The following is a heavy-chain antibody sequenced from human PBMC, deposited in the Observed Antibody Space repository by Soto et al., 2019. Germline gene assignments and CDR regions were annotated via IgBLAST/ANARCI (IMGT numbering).Heavy chain of an antibody. J-gene: IGHJ6*03. Sequence: QVQLQQWGAGLLKPSETLSLTCAVYGGSFGFYYWSWIRQSPGRGLEWIGEINHSGRANYKPSLKRRVTISLDTSKNQISLKMNTLTAADTAIQYCARGKVVEATFSKYHYMDVWGKGTRVTVSS. V-gene: IGHV4-34*01. CDR2: INHSGRA. D-gene: IGHD2-8*02. CDR3: ARGKVVEATFSKYHYMDV. CDR1: GGSFGFYY.